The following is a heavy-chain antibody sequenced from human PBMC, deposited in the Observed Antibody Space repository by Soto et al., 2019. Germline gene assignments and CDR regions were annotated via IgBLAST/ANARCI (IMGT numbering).Heavy chain of an antibody. J-gene: IGHJ4*02. CDR1: GFTFTNYW. V-gene: IGHV3-74*01. CDR2: IDGDGTGT. CDR3: TTGFEY. Sequence: EVQLVQSGGGSVQPGGSLRLSCAASGFTFTNYWMHWVRQVPGKGLVWVSRIDGDGTGTSYSDSVRGRFTISRDNAENMLYLQMNSLRAEDTAVYYCTTGFEYWGQGTLVTVSS.